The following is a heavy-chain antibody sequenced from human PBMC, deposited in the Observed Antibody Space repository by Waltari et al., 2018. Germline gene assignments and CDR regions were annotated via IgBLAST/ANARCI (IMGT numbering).Heavy chain of an antibody. V-gene: IGHV1-3*01. Sequence: QVYLEQSGAEVREPGASLKLSCKASGPICPSCTLHWLRPAPGQTLEGRGWIKPASPETKDTVRFQGGLAITGGWSANTAYMDLRGVSVEDTAVYYCASDWRGSGWAWISWGQGTLVTVSS. CDR2: IKPASPET. CDR3: ASDWRGSGWAWIS. J-gene: IGHJ5*02. CDR1: GPICPSCT. D-gene: IGHD6-19*01.